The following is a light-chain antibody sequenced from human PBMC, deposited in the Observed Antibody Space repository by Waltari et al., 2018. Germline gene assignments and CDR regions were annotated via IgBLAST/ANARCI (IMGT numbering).Light chain of an antibody. CDR1: SGSIASNY. J-gene: IGLJ2*01. CDR3: QSYDSSNVV. CDR2: EDN. V-gene: IGLV6-57*02. Sequence: FMLTQPHSVSESPGKPVTISCTGSSGSIASNYVQWYQQRPGSAPTTVIYEDNQRPSGVPDRFSGSIDSSSNSASLTISGLKTEDEADYYCQSYDSSNVVFGGGTKLTVL.